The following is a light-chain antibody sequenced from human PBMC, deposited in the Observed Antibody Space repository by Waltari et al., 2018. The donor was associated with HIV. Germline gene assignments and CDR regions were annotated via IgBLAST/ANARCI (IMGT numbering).Light chain of an antibody. CDR3: MIWYSSAGV. V-gene: IGLV5-45*02. J-gene: IGLJ3*02. CDR1: SGINVGTYT. CDR2: YKSDSDK. Sequence: QAVLTQPSSLSASPGASASLTCTLRSGINVGTYTINWYQQKPVSPHQYLLRYKSDSDKQQGAGVPSCFSGSKDASANSWILLISGLQSEDEADYYCMIWYSSAGVFGGGTKLTVL.